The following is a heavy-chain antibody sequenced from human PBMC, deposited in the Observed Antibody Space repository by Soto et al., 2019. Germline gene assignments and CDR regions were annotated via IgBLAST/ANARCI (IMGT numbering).Heavy chain of an antibody. V-gene: IGHV3-7*04. CDR3: ARGDYYDVSGPFSDAFDI. D-gene: IGHD3-22*01. Sequence: GGSLRLSCAASGFTCNSYWMSWVRQASGEGLEWVANIKEDGSQKWYVDSVKGRFTISRDNAKNSLYLQMNSLRVEDTAVYYCARGDYYDVSGPFSDAFDIWGQGTMVTV. CDR2: IKEDGSQK. J-gene: IGHJ3*02. CDR1: GFTCNSYW.